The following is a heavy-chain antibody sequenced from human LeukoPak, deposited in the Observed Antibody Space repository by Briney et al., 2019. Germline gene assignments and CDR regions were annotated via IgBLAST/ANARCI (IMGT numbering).Heavy chain of an antibody. CDR3: ASPILSPRDYMDV. J-gene: IGHJ6*03. CDR1: GGTFSSYA. V-gene: IGHV1-69*13. Sequence: ASVKVSCKASGGTFSSYAISWLRQAPGQGLEWMGGIIPIFGTANYAQKFQGRVTITADESTRTAYMELSSLRSGDTAVYYCASPILSPRDYMDVWGKGTTVTVSS. D-gene: IGHD3-3*02. CDR2: IIPIFGTA.